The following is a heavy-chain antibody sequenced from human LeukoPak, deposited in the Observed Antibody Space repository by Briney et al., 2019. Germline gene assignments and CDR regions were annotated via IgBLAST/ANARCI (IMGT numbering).Heavy chain of an antibody. CDR2: MNPNSGNT. CDR3: AREPGVVVPAVDLSFYF. D-gene: IGHD2-2*01. Sequence: ASVKVSCKASGYTFTSYDINWVRQATGQGLEWMGWMNPNSGNTGYAQKFQGRVTMTRNTSISTAYMELSSLRSEDTAVYYCAREPGVVVPAVDLSFYFWGQGTLVTVSS. V-gene: IGHV1-8*01. J-gene: IGHJ4*02. CDR1: GYTFTSYD.